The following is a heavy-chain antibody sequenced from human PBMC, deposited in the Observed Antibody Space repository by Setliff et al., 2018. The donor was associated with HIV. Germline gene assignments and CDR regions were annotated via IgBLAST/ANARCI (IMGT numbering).Heavy chain of an antibody. CDR1: GGSFSSYA. CDR2: IIPIFGTA. Sequence: AASVKVSCKASGGSFSSYAISWVRQAPGQGLEWMGGIIPIFGTAKYAQKLQGRVTITTDESTSTAYMELSSLGSEDTAVYYCAGGLVYCISSSCYSPVDAFDIWGQGTMVTVSS. J-gene: IGHJ3*02. CDR3: AGGLVYCISSSCYSPVDAFDI. V-gene: IGHV1-69*05. D-gene: IGHD2-2*01.